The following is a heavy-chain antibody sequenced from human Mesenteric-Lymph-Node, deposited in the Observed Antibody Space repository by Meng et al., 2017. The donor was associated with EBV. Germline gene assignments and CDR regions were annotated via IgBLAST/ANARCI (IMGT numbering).Heavy chain of an antibody. J-gene: IGHJ5*02. CDR1: GGSISTYNW. CDR3: ATGERSGYVAH. CDR2: IYHSGSA. D-gene: IGHD5-12*01. Sequence: QVQLQESGPGLVKPSGTLSLTCAVSGGSISTYNWWSWVRQPPGKGLEWIGEIYHSGSANYNPSLRSRVTMSVDKSTNQFSLNLISVTAADTATYYCATGERSGYVAHWGQGTLVTVSS. V-gene: IGHV4-4*02.